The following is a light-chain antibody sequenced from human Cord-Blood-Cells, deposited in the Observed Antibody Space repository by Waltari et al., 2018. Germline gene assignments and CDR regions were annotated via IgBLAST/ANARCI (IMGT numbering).Light chain of an antibody. CDR3: AAWDDSLRV. CDR1: SSNIGSNY. J-gene: IGLJ1*01. CDR2: RNN. Sequence: QSVLTPPPSASGTPGQRVTISCSGSSSNIGSNYVYWYQQLPGTAPKLLIYRNNQRPSGVPDRFSGSKSGTSASLAISGLRSEDEADYYCAAWDDSLRVFGTGTKVTVL. V-gene: IGLV1-47*01.